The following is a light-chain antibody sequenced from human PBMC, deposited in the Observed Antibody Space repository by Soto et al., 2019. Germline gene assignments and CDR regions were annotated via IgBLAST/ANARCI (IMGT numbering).Light chain of an antibody. J-gene: IGLJ3*02. CDR2: EVT. V-gene: IGLV2-14*01. Sequence: QPVLTQPASVSGSPGQSITISXXXXXSDVGDYKYISWYQQHPGKVPKLIIYEVTNRPSGVSNRFSGSKSGNTASLTISGLQAEDEADYYCSLYTITRVFGGGTKVTVL. CDR3: SLYTITRV. CDR1: XSDVGDYKY.